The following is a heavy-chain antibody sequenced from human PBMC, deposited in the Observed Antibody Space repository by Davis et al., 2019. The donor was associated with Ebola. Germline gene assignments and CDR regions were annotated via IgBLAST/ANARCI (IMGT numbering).Heavy chain of an antibody. V-gene: IGHV3-11*06. J-gene: IGHJ4*02. Sequence: SLKISCAASGFTFSDYYMSWIRQAPGKGLEWVSYISSSSIYTNYADSVKGRFTISRDNAKNSLYLQMNSLRAEDTAVYYCARGYSSSWYYFDYWGQGTLVTVSS. CDR3: ARGYSSSWYYFDY. CDR1: GFTFSDYY. CDR2: ISSSSIYT. D-gene: IGHD6-13*01.